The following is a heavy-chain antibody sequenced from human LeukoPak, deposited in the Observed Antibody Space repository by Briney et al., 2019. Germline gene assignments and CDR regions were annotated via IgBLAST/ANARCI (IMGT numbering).Heavy chain of an antibody. CDR2: IYHSGTT. D-gene: IGHD2-8*02. CDR3: ARDPRVVYRGDRPNDAFDI. J-gene: IGHJ3*02. Sequence: SETLSLTCTVSGYSISSGYYWGWLRPPPGKGLEWIGSIYHSGTTLYNPSLKSRVTISVDTSKNQFSLKLNSVTAAHTAVYYCARDPRVVYRGDRPNDAFDIWGQGTMVTVSS. CDR1: GYSISSGYY. V-gene: IGHV4-38-2*02.